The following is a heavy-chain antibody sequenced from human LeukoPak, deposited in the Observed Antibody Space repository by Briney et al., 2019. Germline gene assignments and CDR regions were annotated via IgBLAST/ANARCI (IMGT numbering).Heavy chain of an antibody. Sequence: SETLSLTCTVYGGSFSGYYWSWIRQPPGKGLEWIGEINHSGSTNYSPSLKSRVTISVDTSKNQFSLKLSSVTAADTAVYYCARAGENEMAARPDWFDPWGQGTLVTVSS. CDR3: ARAGENEMAARPDWFDP. V-gene: IGHV4-34*01. J-gene: IGHJ5*02. CDR1: GGSFSGYY. D-gene: IGHD6-6*01. CDR2: INHSGST.